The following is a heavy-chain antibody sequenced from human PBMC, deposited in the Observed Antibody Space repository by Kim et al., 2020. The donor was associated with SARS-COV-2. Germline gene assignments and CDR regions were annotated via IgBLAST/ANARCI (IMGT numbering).Heavy chain of an antibody. V-gene: IGHV3-48*02. CDR2: ISSSSSTI. Sequence: GGSLRLSCAASGFTFSSYNMNWVRQAPGKGLEWVSYISSSSSTIYYADSVKGRFTISRDNAKNSLYLQMNSRRDEDTAVYYCARDWSSSWYYFDYWGQGTLVTVSS. CDR3: ARDWSSSWYYFDY. J-gene: IGHJ4*02. CDR1: GFTFSSYN. D-gene: IGHD6-13*01.